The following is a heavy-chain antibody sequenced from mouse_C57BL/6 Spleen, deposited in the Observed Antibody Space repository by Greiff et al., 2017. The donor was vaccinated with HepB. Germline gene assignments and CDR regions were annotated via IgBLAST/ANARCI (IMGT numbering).Heavy chain of an antibody. CDR1: GFTFSSYA. CDR3: ARDRITTVPWFAY. V-gene: IGHV5-4*01. J-gene: IGHJ3*01. CDR2: ISDGGSYT. Sequence: EVQRVESGGGLVKPGGSLKLSCAASGFTFSSYAMSWVRQTPEKRLEWVATISDGGSYTYYPDNVKGRFTISRDNAKNNLYLQMSHLKSEDTAMYYCARDRITTVPWFAYWGQGTLVTVSA. D-gene: IGHD1-1*01.